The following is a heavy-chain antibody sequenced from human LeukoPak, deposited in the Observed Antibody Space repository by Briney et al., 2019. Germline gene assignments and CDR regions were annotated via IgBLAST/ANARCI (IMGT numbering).Heavy chain of an antibody. Sequence: ASVKVSCKASGYTFTDNHMYWIRQAPGQGPECMGWINPNSGGTNYAQKFQGRITMTRDTSISTAYMELSRLTSDDTAIYFCARELGRNAFDIWGQGTMVTVSP. CDR2: INPNSGGT. CDR1: GYTFTDNH. V-gene: IGHV1-2*02. D-gene: IGHD7-27*01. CDR3: ARELGRNAFDI. J-gene: IGHJ3*02.